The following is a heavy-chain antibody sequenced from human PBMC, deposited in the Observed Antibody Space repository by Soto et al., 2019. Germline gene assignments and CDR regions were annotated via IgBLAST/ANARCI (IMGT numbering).Heavy chain of an antibody. CDR1: GFAFSTYT. D-gene: IGHD3-3*01. V-gene: IGHV3-64D*08. CDR3: VKDLLSIFGRNYFDY. Sequence: GGSLRLSCSASGFAFSTYTMHWVRQAPGKGLEFVSAISSNGGTTYYADSVKGRFTISRDNSQNTLYLQMSSLRAEDTAVYYCVKDLLSIFGRNYFDYWGQGTLVTVSS. J-gene: IGHJ4*02. CDR2: ISSNGGTT.